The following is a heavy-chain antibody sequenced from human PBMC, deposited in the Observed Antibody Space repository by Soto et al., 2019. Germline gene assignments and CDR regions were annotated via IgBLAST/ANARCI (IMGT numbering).Heavy chain of an antibody. Sequence: GGSLRLSCAASGFTFSSYAMSWVRQAPGKGLEWVSAISGSGGSTYYADSVKGRFAISRDNSKNTPYLQMNSLRAEDTAVYYCAKEIGFTSVGVVIIEDYFDDWGQGTLVTVYS. CDR2: ISGSGGST. CDR1: GFTFSSYA. CDR3: AKEIGFTSVGVVIIEDYFDD. V-gene: IGHV3-23*01. J-gene: IGHJ4*02. D-gene: IGHD3-3*01.